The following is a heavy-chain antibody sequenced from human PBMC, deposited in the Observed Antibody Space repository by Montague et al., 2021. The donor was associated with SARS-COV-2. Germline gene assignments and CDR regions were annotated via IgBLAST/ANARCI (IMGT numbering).Heavy chain of an antibody. CDR3: ASHPVWQQLCT. V-gene: IGHV4-4*02. D-gene: IGHD6-13*01. J-gene: IGHJ4*02. CDR2: THQWGGT. CDR1: GRCISRENW. Sequence: SETLSLTCAVYGRCISRENWWRCGRPPAGTRLGWIAVTHQWGGTNYNPSLRSRVTILLDNSKNQSSLILTSVTAADTATYYCASHPVWQQLCTWGQGTLVSVSS.